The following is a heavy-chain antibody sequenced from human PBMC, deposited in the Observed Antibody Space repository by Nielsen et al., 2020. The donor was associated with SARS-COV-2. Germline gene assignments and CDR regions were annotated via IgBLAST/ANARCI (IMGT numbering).Heavy chain of an antibody. CDR2: IYYSGST. CDR1: GGSISSSSYF. V-gene: IGHV4-39*07. J-gene: IGHJ5*02. Sequence: SETLSLTCTVSGGSISSSSYFWGWIRQPPGKGLEWIGSIYYSGSTYYNPSLKSRVTMSADTSKNQFSLKLSSVTAADTAVYYCARRSDWFDPWGQGTLVTVSS. CDR3: ARRSDWFDP.